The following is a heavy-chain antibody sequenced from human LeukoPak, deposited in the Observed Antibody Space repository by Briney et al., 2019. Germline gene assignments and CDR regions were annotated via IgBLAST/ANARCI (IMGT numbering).Heavy chain of an antibody. CDR1: GDALSGYY. Sequence: PSETLSLTCAVYGDALSGYYWSWIRQAPGKGLDWIGEINHSGIPRYNPSLKSRVTISLDTSRNQFSLNLTSVTAADTAVYYCAREVLSPGAENYFDYWGQGTLVTVSS. J-gene: IGHJ4*02. D-gene: IGHD3-16*01. CDR3: AREVLSPGAENYFDY. V-gene: IGHV4-34*01. CDR2: INHSGIP.